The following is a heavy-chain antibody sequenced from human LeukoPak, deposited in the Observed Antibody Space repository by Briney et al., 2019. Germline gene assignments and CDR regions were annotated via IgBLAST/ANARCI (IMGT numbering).Heavy chain of an antibody. Sequence: PGGSLRLSCAASGFTFSSYSMNWVRQAPGKGLEWVSSISSSSSYIHYADSVKGRFTISRDNAKNSLYLQMNSLRAEDTAVYYCAKAAAGSYYYYGMDVWGQGTTVTVSS. V-gene: IGHV3-21*01. D-gene: IGHD6-13*01. J-gene: IGHJ6*02. CDR3: AKAAAGSYYYYGMDV. CDR2: ISSSSSYI. CDR1: GFTFSSYS.